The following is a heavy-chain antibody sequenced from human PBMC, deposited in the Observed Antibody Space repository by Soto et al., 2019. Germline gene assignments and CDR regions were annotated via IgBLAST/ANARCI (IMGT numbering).Heavy chain of an antibody. CDR3: AHYTTDTYFDV. V-gene: IGHV2-5*02. CDR1: GFSLYTGGVG. J-gene: IGHJ6*04. D-gene: IGHD1-1*01. Sequence: QITLKESSPTLLKPTQTLTLTCSFSGFSLYTGGVGVGWIRQPPGKALEWLALLYWDDTRRYNPSLKNTLTIAKDTSENQVVLTVTDMGPVDTGTYFCAHYTTDTYFDVWGKGATVPVSS. CDR2: LYWDDTR.